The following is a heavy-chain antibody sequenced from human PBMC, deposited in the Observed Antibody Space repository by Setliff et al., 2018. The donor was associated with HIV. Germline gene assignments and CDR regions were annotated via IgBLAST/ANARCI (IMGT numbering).Heavy chain of an antibody. J-gene: IGHJ4*02. CDR1: GGSINSGGYY. Sequence: TSETLSLTCTVSGGSINSGGYYWSWIRQHPGKGLEWIGYVYYSVSTYYNPSLKSRVTISVDTSKKQFSLKLSSVTAADTAVYYCARWRDNWNSGFDYWGQGTLVTVSS. D-gene: IGHD1-7*01. CDR3: ARWRDNWNSGFDY. CDR2: VYYSVST. V-gene: IGHV4-31*03.